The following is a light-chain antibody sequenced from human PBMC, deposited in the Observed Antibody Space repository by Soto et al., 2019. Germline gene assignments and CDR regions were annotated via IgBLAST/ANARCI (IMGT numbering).Light chain of an antibody. V-gene: IGKV1-39*01. CDR2: AAS. Sequence: DIQMTQSPSSLSASVGDRVTITCRASQSISSYLNWYQQKPGKAPKLLIYAASSLQSGLPSRLSGSGSGTDFTLTISSLHPEDFATYYCQQSYSTPRLTFGGGTKVDIK. CDR1: QSISSY. CDR3: QQSYSTPRLT. J-gene: IGKJ4*01.